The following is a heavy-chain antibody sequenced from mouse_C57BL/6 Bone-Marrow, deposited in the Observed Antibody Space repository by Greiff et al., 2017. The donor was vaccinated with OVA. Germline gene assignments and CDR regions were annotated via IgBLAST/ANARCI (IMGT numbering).Heavy chain of an antibody. J-gene: IGHJ3*01. D-gene: IGHD1-1*01. V-gene: IGHV2-2*01. CDR3: ARNFGVTTVVPGTWFAY. Sequence: QVQLQQSGPGLVQPSQSLSITCTVSGFSLTSYGVHWVRQSPGKGLEWLGVIWSGGSTDYNAAFISRLSISKDNSKSQVFFKMNSLQADDTALDYCARNFGVTTVVPGTWFAYWGQGTLVTVSA. CDR1: GFSLTSYG. CDR2: IWSGGST.